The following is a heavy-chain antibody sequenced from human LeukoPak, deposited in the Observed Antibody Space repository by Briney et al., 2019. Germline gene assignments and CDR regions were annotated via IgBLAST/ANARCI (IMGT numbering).Heavy chain of an antibody. CDR2: IYPGGSDT. CDR3: ARRQGCSSTSCPPDY. V-gene: IGHV5-51*01. J-gene: IGHJ4*02. Sequence: GESLKISCRGSGYSFNTYWIGWVRQMPGKGLEWMGIIYPGGSDTRYSPSFQGQVTMSADKSINTAYLQWSSLKASDTAMCYCARRQGCSSTSCPPDYWGQGTLVTVSS. CDR1: GYSFNTYW. D-gene: IGHD2-2*01.